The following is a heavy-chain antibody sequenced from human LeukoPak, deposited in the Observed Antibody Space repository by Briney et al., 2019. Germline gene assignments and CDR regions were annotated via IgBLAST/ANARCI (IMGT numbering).Heavy chain of an antibody. Sequence: SETLSLTCTVSGGSISSGGYYWSWIRQHPGKGLEWIGYIYYSGSTYYNPSLKSRVTISVDTSKNQFSLKLSSVTAADTAAYYCARVSFWRPIQGEDYWGQGTLVTVSS. CDR2: IYYSGST. CDR3: ARVSFWRPIQGEDY. CDR1: GGSISSGGYY. V-gene: IGHV4-31*03. D-gene: IGHD3-3*01. J-gene: IGHJ4*02.